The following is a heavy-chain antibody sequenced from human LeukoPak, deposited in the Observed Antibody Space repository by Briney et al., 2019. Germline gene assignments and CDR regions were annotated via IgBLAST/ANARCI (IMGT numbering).Heavy chain of an antibody. Sequence: QPGGSLRLSCAASGFTFSSYAMHWVRQAPGKGLEWVAVISYDGSNKYYADSVKGRFTISRDNSKNSLYLQMNSLRAEDTAVYYCARGVRTVTRHTYYSSGWYGWGQGTLVTVSS. V-gene: IGHV3-30-3*01. J-gene: IGHJ4*02. CDR2: ISYDGSNK. D-gene: IGHD6-19*01. CDR1: GFTFSSYA. CDR3: ARGVRTVTRHTYYSSGWYG.